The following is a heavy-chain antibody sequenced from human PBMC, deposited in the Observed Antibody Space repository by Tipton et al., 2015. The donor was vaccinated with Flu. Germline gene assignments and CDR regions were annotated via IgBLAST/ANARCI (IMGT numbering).Heavy chain of an antibody. CDR2: IIPIFGTA. J-gene: IGHJ4*02. D-gene: IGHD3-22*01. V-gene: IGHV1-69*06. CDR3: ARGGYYDSSGYLSSFDY. Sequence: QSGAEVKKPGSSVKVSCKASGGTFSSYAISWVRQAPGQGLEWMGGIIPIFGTANYAQKFQGRVTITADKSTSTAYMELSSLRSEDTAVYYCARGGYYDSSGYLSSFDYWGQGTLVTVSS. CDR1: GGTFSSYA.